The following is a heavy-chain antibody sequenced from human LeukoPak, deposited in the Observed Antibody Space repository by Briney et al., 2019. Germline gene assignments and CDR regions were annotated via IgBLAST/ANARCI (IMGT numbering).Heavy chain of an antibody. CDR2: INHRGST. CDR1: GGSISSSSYY. CDR3: ARGPEANEYSSSSDFDY. V-gene: IGHV4-39*07. D-gene: IGHD6-6*01. J-gene: IGHJ4*02. Sequence: SETLSLTCTVSGGSISSSSYYWSWIRQPPGKGLEWIGEINHRGSTNYNPSLKSRVTISVDTSKNQFSLRLSSVTAADTAVYYCARGPEANEYSSSSDFDYWGQGTLVTVSS.